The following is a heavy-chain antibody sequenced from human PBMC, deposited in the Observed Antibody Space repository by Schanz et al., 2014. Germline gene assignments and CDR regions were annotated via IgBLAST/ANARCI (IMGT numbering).Heavy chain of an antibody. V-gene: IGHV1-46*02. CDR3: ARDQSPYTNSSDVRYFDY. CDR2: INPSGGGT. Sequence: QVQLVQSGAEVKKPGSSMKVSCKASGGTFNSYTINWVRQAPGQGLEWMGIINPSGGGTSYALRFQGRITVTTDTSTSTVYLELSSLRSDDTAVYYCARDQSPYTNSSDVRYFDYWGQGSLVTVSS. J-gene: IGHJ4*02. D-gene: IGHD6-6*01. CDR1: GGTFNSYT.